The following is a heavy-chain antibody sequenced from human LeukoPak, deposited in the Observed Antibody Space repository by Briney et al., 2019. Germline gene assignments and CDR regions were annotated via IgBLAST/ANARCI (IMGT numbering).Heavy chain of an antibody. V-gene: IGHV4-61*02. Sequence: PSETLSLTCTVSGGSISSGSYYWSWIRQPAGKGLEWFGRIYTRGSTNNNPSLKSRVTISVHTSKNQLSLKLSSVTSADTAVYYCARSSSSWNWGQGTLVTVSS. CDR3: ARSSSSWN. CDR1: GGSISSGSYY. CDR2: IYTRGST. J-gene: IGHJ4*02. D-gene: IGHD6-13*01.